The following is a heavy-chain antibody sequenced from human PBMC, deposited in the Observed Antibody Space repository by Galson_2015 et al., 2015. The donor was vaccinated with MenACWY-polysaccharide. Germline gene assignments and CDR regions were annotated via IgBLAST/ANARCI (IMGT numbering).Heavy chain of an antibody. CDR1: GFTFSSYA. D-gene: IGHD1-7*01. J-gene: IGHJ4*02. CDR2: ISGSGDST. CDR3: ALGNYYFHN. Sequence: SLRLSCAASGFTFSSYAMSWVRQAPGKGLECVSVISGSGDSTYNADSVKGRLTFSRDNSKNTLYLQMNSLRAEDTAVYYCALGNYYFHNWGQGTLVTVSS. V-gene: IGHV3-23*01.